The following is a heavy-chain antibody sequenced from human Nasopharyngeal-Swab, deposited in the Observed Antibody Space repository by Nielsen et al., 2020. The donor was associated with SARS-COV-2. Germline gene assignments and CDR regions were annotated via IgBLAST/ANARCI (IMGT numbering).Heavy chain of an antibody. V-gene: IGHV3-23*01. D-gene: IGHD1-26*01. CDR1: GFSFSTHA. Sequence: GESLKISCAASGFSFSTHAMTWIRQAPGKGLEWVSGITGSGGSTYYAGSVKGRFTISRDDSKSTLYLQMNSLRAEDTAVYYCAKIGAPQDWGQGTLVTVSS. CDR2: ITGSGGST. CDR3: AKIGAPQD. J-gene: IGHJ4*02.